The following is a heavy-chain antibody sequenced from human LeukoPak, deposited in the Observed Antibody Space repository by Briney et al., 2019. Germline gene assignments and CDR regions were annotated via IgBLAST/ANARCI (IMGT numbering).Heavy chain of an antibody. V-gene: IGHV3-7*01. J-gene: IGHJ4*02. CDR2: IKQDGSEK. D-gene: IGHD3-22*01. CDR1: GFTFSSYW. CDR3: ARVVEHYYDSSGYYFDY. Sequence: GGSLRLSCAASGFTFSSYWMSWVRQAPGKGLEWVANIKQDGSEKYYVDPVKGRFTISRDNAKNSLYLQMNSLRAEDTAVYYCARVVEHYYDSSGYYFDYWGQGTLVTVSS.